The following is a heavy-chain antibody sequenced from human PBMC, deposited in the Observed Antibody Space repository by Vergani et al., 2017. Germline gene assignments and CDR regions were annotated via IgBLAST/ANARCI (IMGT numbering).Heavy chain of an antibody. Sequence: QVQLQESGPGLVKPSETLSLTCTVSGGSISNYFWSWIRQPPGKGLEWIGYIYYSGSTNYNPSLKSRVSISVDTSKNHFSLKLSSVTAADTAVYYCARQWPGIYVDGWGKGTTVTVSS. CDR1: GGSISNYF. CDR2: IYYSGST. CDR3: ARQWPGIYVDG. J-gene: IGHJ6*03. V-gene: IGHV4-59*01. D-gene: IGHD6-19*01.